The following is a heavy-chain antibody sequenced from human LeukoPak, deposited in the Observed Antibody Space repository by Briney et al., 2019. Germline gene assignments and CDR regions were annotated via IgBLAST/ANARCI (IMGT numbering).Heavy chain of an antibody. Sequence: PSETLSLTCTVSGGSISSYYWSWIRQPAGKGLEWIGRIYTSGSTNYNPSLKSRVTMSLDTSKSQFSLTLSSVTAADTAVYYCARDYSSSFSPWGQGTLVTVSS. CDR1: GGSISSYY. CDR2: IYTSGST. CDR3: ARDYSSSFSP. V-gene: IGHV4-4*07. J-gene: IGHJ5*02. D-gene: IGHD6-13*01.